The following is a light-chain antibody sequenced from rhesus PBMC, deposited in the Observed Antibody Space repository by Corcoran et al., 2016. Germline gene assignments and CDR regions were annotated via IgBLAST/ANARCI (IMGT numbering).Light chain of an antibody. J-gene: IGLJ1*01. V-gene: IGLV2S7*01. CDR3: CSYTTSSTFI. Sequence: QSAPTQPPSVSGSPGQSVTISCAASDSDIGGYTYVSWYQHHPGKAPKLLLFGVNNRPSEVSDRFSGSKSGDTASLTISGLQAEDEADYYCCSYTTSSTFIFGPGTRLTVL. CDR1: DSDIGGYTY. CDR2: GVN.